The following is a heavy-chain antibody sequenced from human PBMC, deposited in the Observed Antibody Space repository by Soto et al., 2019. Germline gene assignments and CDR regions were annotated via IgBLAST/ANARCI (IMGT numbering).Heavy chain of an antibody. V-gene: IGHV1-8*01. CDR1: GYTFTSYD. J-gene: IGHJ3*02. CDR3: ARVSSGYCSGGSCYRSDALDI. D-gene: IGHD2-15*01. Sequence: QVQLVQSGAEVKKPGASVKVSCKASGYTFTSYDINWVRQVTGQGLEWMGWMNPNSGNTGYAQKFQGRVTMTRNTSISTAYMELSSLRSEDTAVYYCARVSSGYCSGGSCYRSDALDIWGQGTMVTVSS. CDR2: MNPNSGNT.